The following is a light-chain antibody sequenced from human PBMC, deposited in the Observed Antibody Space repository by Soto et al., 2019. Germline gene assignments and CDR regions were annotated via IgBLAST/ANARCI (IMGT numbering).Light chain of an antibody. CDR2: DAS. J-gene: IGKJ2*01. Sequence: DIQMTQSPSSLSASVGDRVTITCQASQDISNYLNWYQQKPGKAPKLLINDASRLQPGVPSRFSGSGSGTDFTFTISNLKPEDMATYYCQHYDHVPYTFGQGTKLEIK. V-gene: IGKV1-33*01. CDR1: QDISNY. CDR3: QHYDHVPYT.